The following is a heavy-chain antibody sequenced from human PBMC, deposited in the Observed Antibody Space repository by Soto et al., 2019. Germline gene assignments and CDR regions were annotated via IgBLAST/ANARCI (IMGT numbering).Heavy chain of an antibody. CDR1: GFTFSNDA. CDR3: GRGPFSSSYIDY. J-gene: IGHJ4*02. V-gene: IGHV3-30*03. CDR2: ITYDGLTQ. D-gene: IGHD6-6*01. Sequence: GGSLRLSCAASGFTFSNDAMHWVRQAPGKGLEWVAVITYDGLTQNYADSVRGRFTVSRDNSKSTLSLQMNSLRPDDTAVYYCGRGPFSSSYIDYWGQGTLVTVSS.